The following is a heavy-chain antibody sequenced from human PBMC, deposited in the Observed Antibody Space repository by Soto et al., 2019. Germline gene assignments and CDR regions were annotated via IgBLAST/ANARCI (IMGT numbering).Heavy chain of an antibody. CDR1: GGSFSGYY. CDR2: INHSGST. J-gene: IGHJ4*02. V-gene: IGHV4-34*01. Sequence: QVQLQQWGAGLLKPSETLSLTCAVYGGSFSGYYWSWIRQPPGKGLEWIGEINHSGSTNYNPSLKGRVTISVDTSKNQFSLKLSSVTAADTAVYYCARGSVDILTGYFDYWGQGTLVTVSS. CDR3: ARGSVDILTGYFDY. D-gene: IGHD3-9*01.